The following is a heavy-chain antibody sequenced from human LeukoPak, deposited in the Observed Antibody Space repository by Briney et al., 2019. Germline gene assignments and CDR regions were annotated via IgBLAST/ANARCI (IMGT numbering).Heavy chain of an antibody. CDR3: ARDSIQQQLVLEDRGYPYYFEH. J-gene: IGHJ4*02. CDR1: RFTFSSYS. V-gene: IGHV3-21*01. CDR2: ISSSGNYI. D-gene: IGHD6-13*01. Sequence: GGSLRLSCAASRFTFSSYSMNWIRQAPEKGLEWVSSISSSGNYIYYADSVKGRFTISRDNAKNSLYLQMNSLRAEDTAVYYCARDSIQQQLVLEDRGYPYYFEHWGQGTLVTVSS.